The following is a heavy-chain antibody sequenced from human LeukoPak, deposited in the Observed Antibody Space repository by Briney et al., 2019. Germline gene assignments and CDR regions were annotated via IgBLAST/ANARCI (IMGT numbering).Heavy chain of an antibody. CDR1: GGSISSYY. V-gene: IGHV4-59*01. D-gene: IGHD6-13*01. CDR2: IYYSGST. J-gene: IGHJ4*01. CDR3: ARGASSWDY. Sequence: SETLSLTCTVSGGSISSYYWSWIRQPPGKGLEWIGYIYYSGSTNYNPSLKSRVTISVDTSKNQSSLKVTSVTAADTAVYYCARGASSWDYRGHGTLVTVSS.